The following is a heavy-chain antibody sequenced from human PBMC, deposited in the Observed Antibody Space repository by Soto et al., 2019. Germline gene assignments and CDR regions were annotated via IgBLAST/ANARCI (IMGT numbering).Heavy chain of an antibody. CDR1: GYIFTDYY. CDR2: INPNSGGT. Sequence: ASVKVSCKASGYIFTDYYMHWVRQAPGQELGWMGRINPNSGGTNYAQKFQGRVTMTRDTSISTAYTELSSLRSEDTATYYCATGGVVVITTGYFDYWGQGSLVTVSS. D-gene: IGHD3-22*01. J-gene: IGHJ4*02. V-gene: IGHV1-2*06. CDR3: ATGGVVVITTGYFDY.